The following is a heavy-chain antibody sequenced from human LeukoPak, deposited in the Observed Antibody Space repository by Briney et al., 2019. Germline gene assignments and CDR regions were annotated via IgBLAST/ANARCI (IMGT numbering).Heavy chain of an antibody. CDR3: AKDRYYGSGSYYHGIDY. Sequence: GGSLRLSCAASGFAFSSYGMHWVRQAPGKGLEWVAVISYDGSNKYSPDSVKGRFTISRDNSKNTLYLQMSSLRAEDTAVYYCAKDRYYGSGSYYHGIDYWGQGTLVTVSS. V-gene: IGHV3-30*18. CDR1: GFAFSSYG. D-gene: IGHD3-10*01. J-gene: IGHJ4*02. CDR2: ISYDGSNK.